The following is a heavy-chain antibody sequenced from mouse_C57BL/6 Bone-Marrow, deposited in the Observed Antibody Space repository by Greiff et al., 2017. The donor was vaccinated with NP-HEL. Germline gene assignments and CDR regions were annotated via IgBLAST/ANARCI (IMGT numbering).Heavy chain of an antibody. V-gene: IGHV1-64*01. Sequence: QVQLQQPGAELVKPGASVKSSCKASGYTFTSYWMHWVKQRPGQGLEWIGMIHPNSGSTNYNEKFKSKATLTVDKSSSTAYMQLSSLTSEDSAVYYCASYYSNYYAMDYWGQGTSITVSS. CDR3: ASYYSNYYAMDY. CDR1: GYTFTSYW. D-gene: IGHD2-5*01. CDR2: IHPNSGST. J-gene: IGHJ4*01.